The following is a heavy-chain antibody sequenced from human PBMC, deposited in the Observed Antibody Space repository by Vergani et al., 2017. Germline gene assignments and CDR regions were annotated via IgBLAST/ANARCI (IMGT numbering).Heavy chain of an antibody. Sequence: VQLVESGGGLVKPGGSLRLSCAVSGFTFSDYYMSWIRQAPGKGLEWISYISGSSGYTNYEESVKGRFAISRDNAKNSLYLQMNSLRDEDTAIYYCARVGYSSSSGLYYFDYWGQGTLVTVSS. J-gene: IGHJ4*02. V-gene: IGHV3-11*06. CDR1: GFTFSDYY. CDR3: ARVGYSSSSGLYYFDY. D-gene: IGHD6-6*01. CDR2: ISGSSGYT.